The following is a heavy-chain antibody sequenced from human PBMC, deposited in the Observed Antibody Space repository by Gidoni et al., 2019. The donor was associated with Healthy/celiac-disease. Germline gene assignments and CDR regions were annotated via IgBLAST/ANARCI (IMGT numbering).Heavy chain of an antibody. V-gene: IGHV3-9*01. CDR1: GFTFDDYA. D-gene: IGHD4-17*01. Sequence: EVQLVESGGGLVQPGRSLRLSCAASGFTFDDYAMHWVRQAPGKGLEWVSGISWNSGSIGYADSVKGRFTISRDNAKNSLYLQMNSLRAEDTALYYCAKDYGDYDAFDIWGQGTMVTVSS. J-gene: IGHJ3*02. CDR2: ISWNSGSI. CDR3: AKDYGDYDAFDI.